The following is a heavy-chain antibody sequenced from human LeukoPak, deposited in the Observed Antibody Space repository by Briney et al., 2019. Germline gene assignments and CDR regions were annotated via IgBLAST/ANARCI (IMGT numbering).Heavy chain of an antibody. CDR3: ATFRHRSFDP. CDR1: GFTYAW. J-gene: IGHJ5*02. V-gene: IGHV3-15*01. CDR2: TKSKTDGGTT. Sequence: GGSLRLSCAASGFTYAWMSWVRQAPGKGLEWVGRTKSKTDGGTTDYAAPVKGRFTISRDDSKNTLYLQMNSLKTEDTAVYYCATFRHRSFDPWGQGTLVTVSS.